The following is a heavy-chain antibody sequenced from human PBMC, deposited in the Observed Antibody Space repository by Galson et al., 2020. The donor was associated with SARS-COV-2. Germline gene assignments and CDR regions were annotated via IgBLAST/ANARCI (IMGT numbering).Heavy chain of an antibody. D-gene: IGHD3-3*01. CDR3: ARAQLRTIFGVVTEALDALDF. Sequence: GESLKISCAASGFTFSTYSMNWVRQAPGKGLEWVSFISSSSSYIYYADSVKGRFTISRDNAKNSLYLQMNSLRAEDTAVYYCARAQLRTIFGVVTEALDALDFWCQGTMVTVSS. CDR2: ISSSSSYI. J-gene: IGHJ3*01. CDR1: GFTFSTYS. V-gene: IGHV3-21*01.